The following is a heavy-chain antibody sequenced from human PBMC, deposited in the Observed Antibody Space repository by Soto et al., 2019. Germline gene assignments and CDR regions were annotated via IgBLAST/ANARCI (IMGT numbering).Heavy chain of an antibody. CDR3: AKRRGAGGHFDY. J-gene: IGHJ4*02. V-gene: IGHV3-23*01. CDR1: GFTFSSYA. Sequence: DVQLLESGGGLVQPEGSLRLSCAGSGFTFSSYAMGWVRQGPGKGLEWVAVVSIGGSTHYADSVRGRFTISRDNSKNTLSLQMNSLTAEDTVVYFCAKRRGAGGHFDYWGQGALVTVPS. CDR2: VSIGGST. D-gene: IGHD2-15*01.